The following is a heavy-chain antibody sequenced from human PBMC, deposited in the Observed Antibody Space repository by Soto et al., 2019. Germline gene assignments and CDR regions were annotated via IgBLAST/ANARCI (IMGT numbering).Heavy chain of an antibody. V-gene: IGHV1-3*01. CDR1: GYTFTKFI. D-gene: IGHD3-22*01. J-gene: IGHJ5*02. CDR3: ARDSYITKWFNWFDP. Sequence: QVQLVQTGAEVKKPGASVKVSCKASGYTFTKFIIHWVRQAPGQGLEWMGWINAGNGNTKYSQKFQSRVSFTMDTSASTAYMELSSLTSEDTAMYYCARDSYITKWFNWFDPWGQGTLVTVSS. CDR2: INAGNGNT.